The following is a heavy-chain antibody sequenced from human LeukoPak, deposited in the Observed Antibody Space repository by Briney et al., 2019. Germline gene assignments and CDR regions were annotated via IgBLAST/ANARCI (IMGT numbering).Heavy chain of an antibody. V-gene: IGHV4-59*08. J-gene: IGHJ6*02. CDR2: IYYRGAT. D-gene: IGHD6-6*01. CDR3: ARRGAARRYDGLVV. CDR1: GGFISSYY. Sequence: SETLSLTCTVSGGFISSYYWCWVRQSPGKGLEWIGYIYYRGATNYNPSLTSRVSMSLDTSKNQFSLNLNSVTAADSAVYYCARRGAARRYDGLVVWGQGTTITVSS.